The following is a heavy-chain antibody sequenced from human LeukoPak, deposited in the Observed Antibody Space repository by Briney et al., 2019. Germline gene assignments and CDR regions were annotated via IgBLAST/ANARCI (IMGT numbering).Heavy chain of an antibody. D-gene: IGHD3-10*01. CDR2: MNPNSGNT. V-gene: IGHV1-8*01. J-gene: IGHJ4*02. Sequence: ASVKVSCKASGYTFTSYDINWVRQATGQGLEWMGWMNPNSGNTGYAQKFQGRVTMTRNTSISTSYMELNSLRSEDTDVYYCARVRYYYGSGSPDYWGQGTLVTVSS. CDR3: ARVRYYYGSGSPDY. CDR1: GYTFTSYD.